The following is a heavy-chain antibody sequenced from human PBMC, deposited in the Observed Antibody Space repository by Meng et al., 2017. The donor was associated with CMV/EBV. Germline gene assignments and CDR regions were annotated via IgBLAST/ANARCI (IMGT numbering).Heavy chain of an antibody. CDR2: IYYSGST. CDR3: ARMGSGSGWYVA. D-gene: IGHD6-19*01. CDR1: GGSISSSSYY. J-gene: IGHJ5*02. V-gene: IGHV4-39*07. Sequence: SETLSPTCTVDGGSISSSSYYWGWPRQPPGKGLEWIGSIYYSGSTYYNPSLKSRVTISVDTSKNQFSLKLSSVTAADTAVYYCARMGSGSGWYVAWGQGTLVTVSS.